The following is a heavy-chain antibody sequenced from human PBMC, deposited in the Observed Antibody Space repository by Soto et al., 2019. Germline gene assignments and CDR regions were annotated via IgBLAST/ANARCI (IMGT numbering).Heavy chain of an antibody. J-gene: IGHJ3*02. Sequence: SETLSLTCTVSGGSISSYCWSWIRQPPGKGLEWIGYIYYSGSTNYNPSLKSRVTISVDTSKNQFSLKLSSVTAADTAVYYCARQSWYYDFWSGYYGAFDIWGQGTMDT. CDR3: ARQSWYYDFWSGYYGAFDI. D-gene: IGHD3-3*01. V-gene: IGHV4-59*13. CDR1: GGSISSYC. CDR2: IYYSGST.